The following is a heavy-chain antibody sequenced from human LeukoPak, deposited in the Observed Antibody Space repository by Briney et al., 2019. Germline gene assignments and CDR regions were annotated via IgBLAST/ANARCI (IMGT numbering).Heavy chain of an antibody. CDR1: GFTFSSYA. CDR3: VKDGDSSGWYGGH. V-gene: IGHV3-23*01. CDR2: ISGSGGST. Sequence: GGSLRLSCAASGFTFSSYAMSWVRQAPGKGLEWVSAISGSGGSTYYADSVKGRFTISRDNSKNTLYLQMNSLRAEDTAVYYCVKDGDSSGWYGGHWGQGTLVTVSS. D-gene: IGHD6-19*01. J-gene: IGHJ4*02.